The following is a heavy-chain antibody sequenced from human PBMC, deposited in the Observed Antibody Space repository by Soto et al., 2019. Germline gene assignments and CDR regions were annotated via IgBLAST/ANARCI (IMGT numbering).Heavy chain of an antibody. CDR2: IYYSGST. V-gene: IGHV4-59*08. CDR3: ARYSSFYYFDY. D-gene: IGHD6-6*01. J-gene: IGHJ4*02. CDR1: GGSISSYY. Sequence: SETLSLTCTVSGGSISSYYWSWIRQPPGKGLEWIGYIYYSGSTNYNPSLKSRVTISVDTSKNQFSLKLSSVTAADTAVYYCARYSSFYYFDYWGQGTLVTVSS.